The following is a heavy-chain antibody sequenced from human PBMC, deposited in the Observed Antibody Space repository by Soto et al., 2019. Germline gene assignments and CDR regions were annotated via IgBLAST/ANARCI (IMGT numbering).Heavy chain of an antibody. CDR2: IWYDGSNK. CDR1: GFTFSSYG. CDR3: ARDRVATGFDY. D-gene: IGHD5-12*01. V-gene: IGHV3-33*01. J-gene: IGHJ4*02. Sequence: QVQLVESGGGVVQPGRSLRLSCAASGFTFSSYGMHWVRQAPGKGLEWVAVIWYDGSNKYYADSVKGRFTISRDKSKNTLYLQMNGLRAEDTAVYYCARDRVATGFDYWGQGTLVTVSS.